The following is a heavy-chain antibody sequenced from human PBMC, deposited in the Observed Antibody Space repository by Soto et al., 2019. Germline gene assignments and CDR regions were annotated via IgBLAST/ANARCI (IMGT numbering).Heavy chain of an antibody. CDR1: GGSISSYY. V-gene: IGHV4-59*08. J-gene: IGHJ6*03. CDR3: ARQLKTTVTSPPYYYCYTDV. Sequence: QVQLQESGPGLVKPSETLSLTCTVSGGSISSYYWSWIRQPPGKGLEWIGYIYYSGNTNYNPSLKSRVTISVDTSKNQVSLKLSSVTAADTAVYYCARQLKTTVTSPPYYYCYTDVWGKGTTVTVSS. CDR2: IYYSGNT. D-gene: IGHD4-17*01.